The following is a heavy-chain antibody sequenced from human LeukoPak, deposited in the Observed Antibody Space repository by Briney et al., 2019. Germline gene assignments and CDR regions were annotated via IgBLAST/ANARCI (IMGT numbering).Heavy chain of an antibody. J-gene: IGHJ4*02. CDR1: GFTFSNAW. V-gene: IGHV3-15*01. D-gene: IGHD2-15*01. Sequence: GGSLRLSCAASGFTFSNAWMSWVRQAPGKGLEWVGRIKSKTDGGTTDYAAPVKGRFTISRDDSKNTLHLQMNSLKTEDTAVYYCTTDRYCSGGSCRYYFDYWGQGTLVTVSS. CDR2: IKSKTDGGTT. CDR3: TTDRYCSGGSCRYYFDY.